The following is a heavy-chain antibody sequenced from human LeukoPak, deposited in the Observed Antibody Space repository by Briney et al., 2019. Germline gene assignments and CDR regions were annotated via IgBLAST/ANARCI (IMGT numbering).Heavy chain of an antibody. CDR1: GGSISSYY. J-gene: IGHJ4*02. CDR2: IYTSGST. D-gene: IGHD4-11*01. CDR3: ARDPDYSNYYFDC. Sequence: SETLSLTCTVSGGSISSYYWSWIRQPPGKGLEWIGRIYTSGSTNYNPSLKSRLTMSVDTSKNQFSLKLSSVTAADTAVYYCARDPDYSNYYFDCWGQGTLVTVSS. V-gene: IGHV4-4*07.